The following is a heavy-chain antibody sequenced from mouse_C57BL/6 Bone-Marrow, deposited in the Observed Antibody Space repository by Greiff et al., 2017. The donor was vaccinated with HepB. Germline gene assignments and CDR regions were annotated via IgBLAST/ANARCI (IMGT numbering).Heavy chain of an antibody. V-gene: IGHV1-63*01. J-gene: IGHJ1*03. CDR3: ARGYGSSWNWYFDV. Sequence: VQGVESGAELVRPGTSVKMSCKASGYTFTNYWIGWAKQRPGHGLEWIGDIYPGGGYTNYNEKFKGKATLTADKSSSTAYMQFSSLTSEDSAIYYCARGYGSSWNWYFDVWGTGTTVTVSS. CDR2: IYPGGGYT. D-gene: IGHD1-1*01. CDR1: GYTFTNYW.